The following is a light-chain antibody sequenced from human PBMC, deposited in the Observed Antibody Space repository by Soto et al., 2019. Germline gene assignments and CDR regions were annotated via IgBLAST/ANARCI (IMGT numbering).Light chain of an antibody. V-gene: IGKV3-20*01. J-gene: IGKJ3*01. CDR3: HQYGSLPFA. CDR2: VAS. CDR1: QSVSNSY. Sequence: EIVLTQSPGTLSLSPGERATLSCRASQSVSNSYLAWYQQKPGQAPRLLIYVASRRASGIPDRFSGSGSGTDFSLTISRLEPEDFVVYYCHQYGSLPFAFGPGTKVDFK.